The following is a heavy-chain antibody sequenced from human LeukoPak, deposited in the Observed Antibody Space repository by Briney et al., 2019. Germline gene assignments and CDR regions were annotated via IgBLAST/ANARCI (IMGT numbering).Heavy chain of an antibody. CDR3: ARFAVHRRLTVAGQFGLDY. D-gene: IGHD6-19*01. V-gene: IGHV1-46*01. J-gene: IGHJ4*02. CDR1: GYSFTSYP. CDR2: INPSGGTT. Sequence: ASVKVSCKASGYSFTSYPMNWVRQAPGQGLEWMGIINPSGGTTNYAQKFKDRVTMTRHTSTSTVYMELSSLRSEDTAVYYCARFAVHRRLTVAGQFGLDYWGQGTLVTVSS.